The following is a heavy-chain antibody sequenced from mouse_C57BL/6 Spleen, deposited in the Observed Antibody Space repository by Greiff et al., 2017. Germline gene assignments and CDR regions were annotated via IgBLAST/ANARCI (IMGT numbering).Heavy chain of an antibody. CDR2: IDPANGNT. J-gene: IGHJ2*01. V-gene: IGHV14-3*01. CDR1: GFNIKNTY. CDR3: ARDHYITTRLYYFDY. Sequence: VQLQQSVAELVRPGASVKLSCTASGFNIKNTYMHWVKQRPEQGLEWIGRIDPANGNTKYDPKFQGKATITADTSSNTAYLQRSSLTSEDTAIDYCARDHYITTRLYYFDYWGQGTTLTVSS. D-gene: IGHD1-1*01.